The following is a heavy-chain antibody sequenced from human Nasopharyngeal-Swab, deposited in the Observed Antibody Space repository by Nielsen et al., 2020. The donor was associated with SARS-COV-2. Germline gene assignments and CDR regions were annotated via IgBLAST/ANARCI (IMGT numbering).Heavy chain of an antibody. J-gene: IGHJ6*02. CDR3: AREPIAAAGSYYYYGMDV. Sequence: VRQAPGKGLECLSYISSDSSTIYYADSVKGRFTISRDNAKNSLYLQMNSLRAEDTAVYYCAREPIAAAGSYYYYGMDVWGQGTTVTVSS. V-gene: IGHV3-48*04. D-gene: IGHD6-13*01. CDR2: ISSDSSTI.